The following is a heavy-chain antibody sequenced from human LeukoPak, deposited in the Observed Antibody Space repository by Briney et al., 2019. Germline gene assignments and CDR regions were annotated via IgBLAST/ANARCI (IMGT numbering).Heavy chain of an antibody. V-gene: IGHV1-2*02. J-gene: IGHJ5*02. CDR2: INPNSGGT. D-gene: IGHD1-26*01. Sequence: GASVKVSCKASGYTFTGYYMHWVRQAPGQGLEWMGWINPNSGGTNYAQKFQGRVTMTRDTSISTAYMELSRLRSDDTAVYYCARAGFVRELEQYNWFDPWGQGTLVTVSS. CDR3: ARAGFVRELEQYNWFDP. CDR1: GYTFTGYY.